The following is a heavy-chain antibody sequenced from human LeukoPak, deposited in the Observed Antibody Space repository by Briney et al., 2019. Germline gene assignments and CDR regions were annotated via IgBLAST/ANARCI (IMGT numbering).Heavy chain of an antibody. CDR2: IYYSGST. Sequence: PSETLSLTCTVSGGSISSYYWSWIRQPPGKGLEWIGYIYYSGSTNYNPSLKSRVTISVGTSKNQFSLKLSSVAAADTAVYYCARDGVDTAMAHYYYGMDVWGQGTTVTVSS. V-gene: IGHV4-59*01. D-gene: IGHD5-18*01. J-gene: IGHJ6*02. CDR3: ARDGVDTAMAHYYYGMDV. CDR1: GGSISSYY.